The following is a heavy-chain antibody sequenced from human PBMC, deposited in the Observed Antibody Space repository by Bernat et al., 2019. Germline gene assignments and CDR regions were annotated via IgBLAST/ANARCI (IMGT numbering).Heavy chain of an antibody. Sequence: VQLLESGGGLVQPGGSLRLSCAASGFTFSEYYMSWIRQAPGKGLEWVSYISSSGSTIYYADSVKGRFTISRDNAKNSLYLQMNSLRAEDTAVYYCARYCSGGSCYRRGAFDIWGQGTMVTVSS. CDR3: ARYCSGGSCYRRGAFDI. V-gene: IGHV3-11*01. D-gene: IGHD2-15*01. CDR2: ISSSGSTI. J-gene: IGHJ3*02. CDR1: GFTFSEYY.